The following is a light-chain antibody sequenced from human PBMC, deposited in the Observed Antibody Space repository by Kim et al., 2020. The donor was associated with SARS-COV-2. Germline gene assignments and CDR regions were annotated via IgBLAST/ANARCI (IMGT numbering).Light chain of an antibody. CDR3: HQYGDSQA. Sequence: PGERATLSCRASQRVDSSHLAWYQQKPGQPPRLLMHGASKRATGIAHRFSGSGSGTDFTLTISRLEPEDFAVYYCHQYGDSQAFGQGTKVDI. V-gene: IGKV3-20*01. CDR2: GAS. CDR1: QRVDSSH. J-gene: IGKJ1*01.